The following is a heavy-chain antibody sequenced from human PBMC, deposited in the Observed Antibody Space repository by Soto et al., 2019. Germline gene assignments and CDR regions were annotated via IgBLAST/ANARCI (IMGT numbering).Heavy chain of an antibody. J-gene: IGHJ4*02. Sequence: GGSLRLSCSASGFNFGGYWMNWVRQAPGKGLEWVANIRPDGSEKNYADSVKGRFTISRDNAKNTLYLQMDSLRAEDTAVYYCVRDDSGATNGIDYWGQGTLVTVSS. CDR1: GFNFGGYW. V-gene: IGHV3-7*01. CDR3: VRDDSGATNGIDY. CDR2: IRPDGSEK. D-gene: IGHD1-1*01.